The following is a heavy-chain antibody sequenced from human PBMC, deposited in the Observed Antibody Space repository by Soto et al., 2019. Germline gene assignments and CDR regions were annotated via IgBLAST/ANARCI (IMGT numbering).Heavy chain of an antibody. CDR1: GYTFTSYG. CDR3: ARGGYSGYETYYYYYYGMDV. V-gene: IGHV1-18*01. Sequence: ASVKVSCKASGYTFTSYGISWVRQAPGQGLEWMGWISAYNGNTNYAQKLQGRVTMTTDTSKSTAYMELRSLRSDDTAVYYCARGGYSGYETYYYYYYGMDVWGQGTTVTVSS. D-gene: IGHD5-12*01. CDR2: ISAYNGNT. J-gene: IGHJ6*02.